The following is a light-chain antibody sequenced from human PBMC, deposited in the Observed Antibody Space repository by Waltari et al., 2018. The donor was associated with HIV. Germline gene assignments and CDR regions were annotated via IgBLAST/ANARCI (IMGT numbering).Light chain of an antibody. CDR3: CAYAGSTTYVI. Sequence: QSALTQPASVSGSPGQSITISCTGTSSDFGGYNLVSWYQQHPDKAPKLMIYEVSKRPSGVSNRFSGSKSGNTASLTISGLQAEDEADYYCCAYAGSTTYVIFGGGTKLTVL. J-gene: IGLJ2*01. CDR1: SSDFGGYNL. V-gene: IGLV2-23*02. CDR2: EVS.